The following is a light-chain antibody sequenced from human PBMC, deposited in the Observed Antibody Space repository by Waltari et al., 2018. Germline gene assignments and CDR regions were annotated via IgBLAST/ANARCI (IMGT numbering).Light chain of an antibody. CDR2: GSV. CDR3: QQYGTLPRT. CDR1: QTLSSNS. Sequence: ELVLTQSPGTLSLSPGERATLSCRASQTLSSNSLAWYQQKPGQAPRLIIYGSVNRATGIPDRFSGSGSGTDFTLTIIRLEPEDFAVYYCQQYGTLPRTFGQGTKVELK. J-gene: IGKJ1*01. V-gene: IGKV3-20*01.